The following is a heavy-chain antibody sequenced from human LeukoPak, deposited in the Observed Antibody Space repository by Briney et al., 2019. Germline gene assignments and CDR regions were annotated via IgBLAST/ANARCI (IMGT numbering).Heavy chain of an antibody. Sequence: PGGSLRLSCAASGFTFSSYGMHWVRQAPGKELEWVAFIRYDGSNKYYADSVKGRFTISRDNSKNTLYLQMNSLRAEDTAVYYCAKNYDSSGYSTDWGQGTLVTVSS. V-gene: IGHV3-30*02. CDR3: AKNYDSSGYSTD. D-gene: IGHD3-22*01. CDR2: IRYDGSNK. J-gene: IGHJ4*02. CDR1: GFTFSSYG.